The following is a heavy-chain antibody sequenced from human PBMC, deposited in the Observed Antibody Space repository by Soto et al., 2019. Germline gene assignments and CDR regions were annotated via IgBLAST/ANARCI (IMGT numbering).Heavy chain of an antibody. Sequence: EVQVVESGGGLVQPRGSLRLSCAASGFTFSIYAMHWVRQAPGKGLEYVSAISSNGGSTYYANSVRGRFTISRDNSKNTLYLQMGSLRAEDMAVYYCARASYGDYPDWYFDLWGRGTLVTVSS. J-gene: IGHJ2*01. CDR2: ISSNGGST. V-gene: IGHV3-64*01. D-gene: IGHD4-17*01. CDR3: ARASYGDYPDWYFDL. CDR1: GFTFSIYA.